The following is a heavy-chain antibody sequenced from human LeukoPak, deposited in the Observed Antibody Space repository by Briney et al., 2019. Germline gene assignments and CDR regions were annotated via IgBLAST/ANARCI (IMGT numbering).Heavy chain of an antibody. Sequence: GASVKVSCKASGYTFTGYYMHWVRQAPGQGLEWMGWINPNSGGTNYAQKFQGRVTMTRDTSISTAYMELSRLRSDDTAVYYCARSYCPYYYDSSGYYQMGAFDIWGQGTMVTVSS. CDR1: GYTFTGYY. V-gene: IGHV1-2*02. D-gene: IGHD3-22*01. J-gene: IGHJ3*02. CDR2: INPNSGGT. CDR3: ARSYCPYYYDSSGYYQMGAFDI.